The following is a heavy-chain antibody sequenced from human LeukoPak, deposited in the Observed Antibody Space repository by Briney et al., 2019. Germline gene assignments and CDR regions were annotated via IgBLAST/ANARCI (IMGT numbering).Heavy chain of an antibody. J-gene: IGHJ4*02. CDR3: ARDPGDSGSYFYFDY. V-gene: IGHV3-7*01. CDR1: GFTFSSYW. CDR2: IKQDGSEK. D-gene: IGHD1-26*01. Sequence: PGGSLRLSCAASGFTFSSYWMSWVRQAPGKGLEWVANIKQDGSEKYYVDSVKGRFTISRDNAKNSLYLQMNSLRAEDTAVYYCARDPGDSGSYFYFDYWGQGTLVTVSS.